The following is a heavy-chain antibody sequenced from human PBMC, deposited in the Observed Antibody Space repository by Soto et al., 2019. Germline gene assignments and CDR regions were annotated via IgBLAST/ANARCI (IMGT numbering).Heavy chain of an antibody. CDR2: ISYDESTT. D-gene: IGHD3-22*01. CDR3: SKAMIGSYDSDALDV. V-gene: IGHV3-30*18. CDR1: GFSFSRYG. J-gene: IGHJ3*01. Sequence: PVGSLRLSCAASGFSFSRYGIHWVRQAPGKGLEWVAVISYDESTTFYADSVKGRFTISRDNSKNTLFLQMNSLRPEDTAVYYCSKAMIGSYDSDALDVWGQGTMVTVSS.